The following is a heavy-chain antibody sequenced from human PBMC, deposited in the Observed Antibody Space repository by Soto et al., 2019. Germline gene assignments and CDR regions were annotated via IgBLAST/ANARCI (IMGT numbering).Heavy chain of an antibody. CDR1: GFTFDDYA. CDR3: AKAVGSYGNFDY. Sequence: EVRLVESGGGLVQPGRSLRLSCAASGFTFDDYAMHWVRQAPGKGLEWVSRISWNSGSIGYADSVKGRFTISRDNAKNSLYLQMSSLRAEDTALYYCAKAVGSYGNFDYWGQGTLVTVSS. CDR2: ISWNSGSI. D-gene: IGHD5-18*01. V-gene: IGHV3-9*01. J-gene: IGHJ4*02.